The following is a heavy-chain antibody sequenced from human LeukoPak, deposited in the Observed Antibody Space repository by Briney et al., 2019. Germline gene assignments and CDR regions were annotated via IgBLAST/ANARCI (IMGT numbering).Heavy chain of an antibody. J-gene: IGHJ4*02. CDR1: GFTSNSYT. CDR3: ARARGAGPGGHFDY. V-gene: IGHV3-21*04. Sequence: PGGSLRLSCAVSGFTSNSYTMNWVRQTPGEGLEWVSSLSSGSTFIYYADSVKGRFTISRENAKNSLYLQMNSLRDEDTAVYYCARARGAGPGGHFDYWGQGTLVTVSS. CDR2: LSSGSTFI. D-gene: IGHD6-19*01.